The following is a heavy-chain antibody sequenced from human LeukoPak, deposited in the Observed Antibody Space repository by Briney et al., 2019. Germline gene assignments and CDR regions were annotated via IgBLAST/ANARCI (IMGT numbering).Heavy chain of an antibody. J-gene: IGHJ4*02. V-gene: IGHV4-61*02. CDR2: IYTSGST. D-gene: IGHD3-22*01. Sequence: PSETLSLTCTVSGGSISSGSYYWSWIRQPAGKGLEWIGRIYTSGSTNYNPSLKSRGTISVDTSKNQFSLKLSSVTAADTAVYYCARGAYYYDSSGYYQIDYWGQGTLVTVSS. CDR1: GGSISSGSYY. CDR3: ARGAYYYDSSGYYQIDY.